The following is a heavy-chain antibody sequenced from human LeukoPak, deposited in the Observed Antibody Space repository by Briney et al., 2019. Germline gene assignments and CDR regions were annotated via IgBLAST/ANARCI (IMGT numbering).Heavy chain of an antibody. Sequence: SETLSLTCTVSGGSISSGGYYWSWIRQHPGKGLEWIGYIYYSGSTYYHPSLKSRVTISVDTSKNQFSLKLSSVTAADTAVYYCARDAGSSWSPDIWGQGTMVTVSS. CDR2: IYYSGST. V-gene: IGHV4-31*03. J-gene: IGHJ3*02. CDR3: ARDAGSSWSPDI. CDR1: GGSISSGGYY. D-gene: IGHD6-13*01.